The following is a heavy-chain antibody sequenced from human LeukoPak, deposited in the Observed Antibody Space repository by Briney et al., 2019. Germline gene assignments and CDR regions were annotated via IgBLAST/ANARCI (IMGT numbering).Heavy chain of an antibody. D-gene: IGHD6-13*01. Sequence: SQTLSLTCTVSGGSISSGGYYWSWIRQHPGKGLEWIGYIYYSGSTYYNPSLKSRVTISVDTSKNQFSLKLSSVTAADTAVYCCARTYGQLAHFDYWGQGTLVTVSS. CDR2: IYYSGST. CDR1: GGSISSGGYY. V-gene: IGHV4-31*03. CDR3: ARTYGQLAHFDY. J-gene: IGHJ4*02.